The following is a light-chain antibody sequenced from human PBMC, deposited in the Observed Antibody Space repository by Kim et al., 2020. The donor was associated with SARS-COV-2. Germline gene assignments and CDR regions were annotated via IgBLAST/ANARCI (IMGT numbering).Light chain of an antibody. CDR2: QAS. Sequence: ASVGDRVTISSRASQNIGTYLALYQHTPGKAQTLLVYQASSLKGGVPSRFSGSGSETEFILTINSLQPDDFTTYYCQHYNSYPYTFGQGTKLEI. J-gene: IGKJ2*01. CDR1: QNIGTY. V-gene: IGKV1-5*03. CDR3: QHYNSYPYT.